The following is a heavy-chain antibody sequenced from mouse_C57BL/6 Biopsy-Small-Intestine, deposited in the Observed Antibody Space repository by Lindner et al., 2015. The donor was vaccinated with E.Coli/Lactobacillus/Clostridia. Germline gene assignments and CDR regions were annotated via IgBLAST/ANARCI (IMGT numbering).Heavy chain of an antibody. CDR2: INPNYGTT. CDR3: ARSGDSYWYFDV. D-gene: IGHD3-1*01. V-gene: IGHV1-39*01. Sequence: QLQESGPEPVKPGASVKISCKASGYTFIDFNMNWVKQSNGKSLEWIGVINPNYGTTSYNQKFKGKATLTVDQSSSAAYMQLNSLTSEDSAVYYCARSGDSYWYFDVWGTGTTVSVSS. CDR1: GYTFIDFN. J-gene: IGHJ1*03.